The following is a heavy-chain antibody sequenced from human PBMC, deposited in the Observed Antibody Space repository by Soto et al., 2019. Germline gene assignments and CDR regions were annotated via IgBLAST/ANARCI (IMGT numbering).Heavy chain of an antibody. Sequence: PGGSLRLSCAASGFTFSSYGMHWVRQAPGKGLEWVAVIWYGGSNKYYADSVKGRFTISRDNSKNTLYLQMNSLRAEDTAVYFCAKDSSRLETTVTPYFDYWGQGILVTVSS. J-gene: IGHJ4*02. V-gene: IGHV3-33*06. CDR1: GFTFSSYG. D-gene: IGHD4-17*01. CDR2: IWYGGSNK. CDR3: AKDSSRLETTVTPYFDY.